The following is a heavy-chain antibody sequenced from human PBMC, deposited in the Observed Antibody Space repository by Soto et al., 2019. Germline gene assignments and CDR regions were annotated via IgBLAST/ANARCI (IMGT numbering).Heavy chain of an antibody. D-gene: IGHD2-15*01. CDR3: ARHTPAISISDH. CDR1: GGSISSSNW. CDR2: IYHSGST. Sequence: PSETLCLTCAVSGGSISSSNWWSWVRQPPGKGLEWIGEIYHSGSTNYNPSLKSRVTISVDTSKNQFSLKLSSVTAADTAVYYCARHTPAISISDHWGQGTLVTVSS. V-gene: IGHV4-4*02. J-gene: IGHJ4*02.